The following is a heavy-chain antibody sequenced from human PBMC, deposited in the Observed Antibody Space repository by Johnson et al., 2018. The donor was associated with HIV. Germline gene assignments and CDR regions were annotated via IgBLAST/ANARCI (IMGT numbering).Heavy chain of an antibody. D-gene: IGHD3-22*01. Sequence: VQLVESGGGLVQPGGSLRLSCAASAFTFSSYWMSWVRQAPGKGLEWVANIKQDGSEKYYVDSVKGRFTISRDNAKNTLYLQMNSLRAEDTAVYYCARHSDPWFGSGYYNGAFDIWGQGTMVTVSS. CDR3: ARHSDPWFGSGYYNGAFDI. V-gene: IGHV3-7*02. J-gene: IGHJ3*02. CDR1: AFTFSSYW. CDR2: IKQDGSEK.